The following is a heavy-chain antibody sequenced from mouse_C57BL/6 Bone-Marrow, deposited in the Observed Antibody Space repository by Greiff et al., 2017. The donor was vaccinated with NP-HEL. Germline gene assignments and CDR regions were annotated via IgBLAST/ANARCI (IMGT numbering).Heavy chain of an antibody. J-gene: IGHJ2*01. V-gene: IGHV5-6*01. D-gene: IGHD2-12*01. CDR1: GFTFSSYG. CDR2: ISSGGSYT. Sequence: EVKVVESGGDLVKPGGSLKLSCAASGFTFSSYGMSWVRQTPDKRLEWVATISSGGSYTSYPDSVKVRFTIARDNAKNTLYLQMSSLKSEDTAMYYCARGGRQRYYFDYWGQGTTLTVSS. CDR3: ARGGRQRYYFDY.